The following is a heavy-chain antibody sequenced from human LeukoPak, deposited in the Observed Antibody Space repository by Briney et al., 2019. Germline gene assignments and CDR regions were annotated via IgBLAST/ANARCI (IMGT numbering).Heavy chain of an antibody. CDR2: IWYDGSNK. CDR3: AKGAGGYYYYYMDV. CDR1: GFTFSSYG. J-gene: IGHJ6*03. Sequence: PGGSLRLPCAASGFTFSSYGMHWVRQAPGKGLEWGAVIWYDGSNKYYADSVKGRFTISRDNSKNTLYLQMNSLRAEDTAVYYCAKGAGGYYYYYMDVWGTGTTVTVSS. V-gene: IGHV3-33*06. D-gene: IGHD3-10*01.